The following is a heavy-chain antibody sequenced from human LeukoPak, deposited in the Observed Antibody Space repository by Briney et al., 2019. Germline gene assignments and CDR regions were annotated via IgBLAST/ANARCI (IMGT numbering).Heavy chain of an antibody. Sequence: GGSLRLSCAASGFTLSTFDMNWVRQAAGKGLEWVSSISTSSRYIYYRDSVKARFTISRDDAKNSLYLQLTSLTVEDTAVYYCARADCSGSTCYSPHSWFDPWGQGTLVTVSS. V-gene: IGHV3-21*06. J-gene: IGHJ5*02. CDR1: GFTLSTFD. D-gene: IGHD2-2*01. CDR2: ISTSSRYI. CDR3: ARADCSGSTCYSPHSWFDP.